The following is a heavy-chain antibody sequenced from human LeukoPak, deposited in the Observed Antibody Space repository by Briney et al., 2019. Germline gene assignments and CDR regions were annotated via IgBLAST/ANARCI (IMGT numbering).Heavy chain of an antibody. V-gene: IGHV7-4-1*02. CDR3: ARVEHSSYHHYNMGRKGWFDP. D-gene: IGHD6-6*01. CDR1: GYTFTSYA. CDR2: INTNTGNP. J-gene: IGHJ5*02. Sequence: GASVKVSCKASGYTFTSYAMNWVRQAPGQGLEWMGWINTNTGNPTYAQGFTGRFVFSLDTSVSTAYLQISSLKAEDTAVYYCARVEHSSYHHYNMGRKGWFDPWGQGTLVTVSS.